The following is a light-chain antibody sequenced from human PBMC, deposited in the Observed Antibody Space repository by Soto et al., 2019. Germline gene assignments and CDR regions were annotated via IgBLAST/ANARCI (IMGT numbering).Light chain of an antibody. Sequence: DIQMTQSPSSLSASVGDRVTITFRASQSISSSLTWYQQKPGKAPKILLYAASSLQSVAPSRFSGSGSGTDFTLTISCLQTEDCATYYCQHSYSTPFSSGPGTKVDIK. V-gene: IGKV1-39*01. J-gene: IGKJ3*01. CDR3: QHSYSTPFS. CDR1: QSISSS. CDR2: AAS.